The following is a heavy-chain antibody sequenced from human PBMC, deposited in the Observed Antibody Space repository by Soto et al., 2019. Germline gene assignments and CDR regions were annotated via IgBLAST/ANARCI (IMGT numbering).Heavy chain of an antibody. D-gene: IGHD2-15*01. CDR3: ARAGCDGGSCYTLVGLRYGMDV. CDR1: GFTFSSYA. CDR2: ISYDGSNK. J-gene: IGHJ6*02. V-gene: IGHV3-30-3*01. Sequence: QVQLVESGRGVVQPGRTLRLSCAASGFTFSSYAMHWVRQAPGEGLEWVAVISYDGSNKYYADSVKGRFTISRDNSKNTLYLQMNSLRAEDTAVYYCARAGCDGGSCYTLVGLRYGMDVWGQGTTVTVSS.